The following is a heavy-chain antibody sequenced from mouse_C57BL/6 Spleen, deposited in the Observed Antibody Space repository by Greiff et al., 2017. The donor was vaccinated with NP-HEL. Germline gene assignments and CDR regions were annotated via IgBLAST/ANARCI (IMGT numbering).Heavy chain of an antibody. CDR3: ARCGTTRNYYAMDY. V-gene: IGHV1-81*01. CDR2: IYPRSGNT. D-gene: IGHD2-14*01. CDR1: GYTFTSYG. Sequence: VQLQQSGAELARPGASVKLSCKASGYTFTSYGISWVKQRTGQGLEWIGEIYPRSGNTYYNEKFKGKATLTADKSSSTAYMELRSLTSEDSAVYFCARCGTTRNYYAMDYWGQGTSVTVSS. J-gene: IGHJ4*01.